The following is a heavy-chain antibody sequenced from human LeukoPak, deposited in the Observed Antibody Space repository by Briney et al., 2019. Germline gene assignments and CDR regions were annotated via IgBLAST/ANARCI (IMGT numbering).Heavy chain of an antibody. D-gene: IGHD1-26*01. Sequence: SETLSLTCTVSGGSISSGDYYWSWIRQPPGKGLEWIGYIYYSGSTYYNPSLKSRVTISVDTSKNQFSLKLSSVTAADTAVYYCARQGGSSNYYGMDVWGQGTTVTVSS. CDR3: ARQGGSSNYYGMDV. J-gene: IGHJ6*02. CDR1: GGSISSGDYY. V-gene: IGHV4-30-4*01. CDR2: IYYSGST.